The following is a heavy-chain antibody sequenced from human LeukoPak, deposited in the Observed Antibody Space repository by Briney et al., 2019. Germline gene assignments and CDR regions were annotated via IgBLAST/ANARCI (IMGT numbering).Heavy chain of an antibody. J-gene: IGHJ4*02. Sequence: SVKVSCKASGGTFSSYAISWERQAPGQGLEWMGGIIPIFGTANYAQKFQGKVTITTDESSSTAYMVRSSLRSEDTAVYYFARALVYDSSAYQPFDYWGQGTLFTVSS. CDR1: GGTFSSYA. CDR2: IIPIFGTA. CDR3: ARALVYDSSAYQPFDY. V-gene: IGHV1-69*05. D-gene: IGHD3-22*01.